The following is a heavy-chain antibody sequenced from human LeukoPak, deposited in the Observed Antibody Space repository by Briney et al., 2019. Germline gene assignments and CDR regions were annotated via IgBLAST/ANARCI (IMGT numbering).Heavy chain of an antibody. J-gene: IGHJ4*02. CDR2: IYHSGST. CDR1: GGSISSGGYY. D-gene: IGHD6-19*01. V-gene: IGHV4-30-2*01. CDR3: ARRWLVDYFDY. Sequence: PSETLSLTCTVSGGSISSGGYYWSWIRQPPGKGLEWIGYIYHSGSTYYNPSLKSRVTISVDRSKNQFSLKLSSVTAADTAVYYCARRWLVDYFDYWGQGTLVTVSS.